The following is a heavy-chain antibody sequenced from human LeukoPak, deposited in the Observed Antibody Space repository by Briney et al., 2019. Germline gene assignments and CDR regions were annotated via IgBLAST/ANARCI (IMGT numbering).Heavy chain of an antibody. CDR1: GFTFSSYN. CDR3: ARDNGVDAHIDY. Sequence: PGGSLRLSCVVSGFTFSSYNMDWVRQAPGKGLEWVSYISSSSSTIYYADSVKGRFTISRDNAKNSLYLQINSLRDEDTAVYYCARDNGVDAHIDYWGQGTLVTVSS. D-gene: IGHD3-3*01. V-gene: IGHV3-48*02. J-gene: IGHJ4*02. CDR2: ISSSSSTI.